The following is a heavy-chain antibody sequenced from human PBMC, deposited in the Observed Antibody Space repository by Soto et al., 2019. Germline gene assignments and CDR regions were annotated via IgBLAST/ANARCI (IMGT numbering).Heavy chain of an antibody. V-gene: IGHV1-69*13. Sequence: SVKVSCKASGGTFSSYAISWVRQAPGQGLEWMGGIIPIFGTANYAQKFQGRVTITADESTSTAYMELSSLRSEDTAVYYCARDPASTSDYSNYLDYWGQGTLVTVSS. CDR3: ARDPASTSDYSNYLDY. CDR1: GGTFSSYA. CDR2: IIPIFGTA. J-gene: IGHJ4*02. D-gene: IGHD4-4*01.